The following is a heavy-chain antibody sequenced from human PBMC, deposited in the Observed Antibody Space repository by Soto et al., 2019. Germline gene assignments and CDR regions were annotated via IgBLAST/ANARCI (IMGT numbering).Heavy chain of an antibody. CDR1: GFTFSNYA. CDR2: INIVGGNT. V-gene: IGHV3-23*01. CDR3: TKNYYFDS. J-gene: IGHJ4*02. Sequence: GGSLRPSCAASGFTFSNYAMSWVRQAPGKALEWVSSINIVGGNTNYADSVRGRFTMSRDDSKNTVFLQMNSLRAEDTAIYYCTKNYYFDSWGQGTLVTVSS.